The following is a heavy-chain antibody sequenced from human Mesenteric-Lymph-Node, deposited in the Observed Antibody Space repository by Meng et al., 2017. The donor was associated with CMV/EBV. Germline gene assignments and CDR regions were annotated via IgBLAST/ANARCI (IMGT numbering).Heavy chain of an antibody. CDR1: RFTFRNYA. Sequence: GESLKISCAASRFTFRNYAMSWVRQAPGQGLEWVSTISDNGDNTYYADSVKGRFTISRDNSNNMLYLQINSLRAEDTALYYCASWVDGNYGSGSYYNEEIWGQGTLVTVSS. CDR3: ASWVDGNYGSGSYYNEEI. CDR2: ISDNGDNT. D-gene: IGHD3-10*01. J-gene: IGHJ4*02. V-gene: IGHV3-23*01.